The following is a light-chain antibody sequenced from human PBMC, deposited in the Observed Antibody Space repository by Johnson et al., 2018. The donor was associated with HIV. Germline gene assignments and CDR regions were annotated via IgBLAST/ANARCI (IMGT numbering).Light chain of an antibody. Sequence: QSVLTQPPSVSAAPGQKVTISCSGSSSNIGNNYVSWYQQVPGTAPKLLIYDNNKRPSGVPGRFSGSKSGPSATLGITRLQTADEADYYCGTWDSSLSAGVFGTGTRVTVL. CDR1: SSNIGNNY. J-gene: IGLJ1*01. CDR2: DNN. V-gene: IGLV1-51*01. CDR3: GTWDSSLSAGV.